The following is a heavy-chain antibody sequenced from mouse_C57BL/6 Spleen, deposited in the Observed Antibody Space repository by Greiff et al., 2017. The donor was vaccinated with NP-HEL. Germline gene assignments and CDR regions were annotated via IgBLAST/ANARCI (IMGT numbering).Heavy chain of an antibody. D-gene: IGHD2-5*01. J-gene: IGHJ1*03. CDR3: ARKGDNSTPYWYFDV. CDR1: DSEVFPIAY. CDR2: ILPSIGRT. V-gene: IGHV15-2*01. Sequence: VQLQQSGSELRSPGSSVKLSCKDFDSEVFPIAYVSWVRQKPGHGFEWIGGILPSIGRTIYGEKFEDKATLDADTLSNTAYLELNSLTSEDSAIYYCARKGDNSTPYWYFDVWGTGTTVTVSS.